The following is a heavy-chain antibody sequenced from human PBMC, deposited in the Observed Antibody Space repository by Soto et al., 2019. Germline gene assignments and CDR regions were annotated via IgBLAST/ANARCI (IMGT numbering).Heavy chain of an antibody. CDR3: AREGITMVRGVFNWFDP. Sequence: QVQLQESGPGLVKPSETLSLTCTVSGGSISSYYWSWIRQTAGKGLEWIGRIYTSGSTNYNPSLMSRVTKTVDTYNNQCALQLSSVTAADTAVYYCAREGITMVRGVFNWFDPWGQGTLVTVSS. CDR1: GGSISSYY. V-gene: IGHV4-4*07. D-gene: IGHD3-10*01. J-gene: IGHJ5*02. CDR2: IYTSGST.